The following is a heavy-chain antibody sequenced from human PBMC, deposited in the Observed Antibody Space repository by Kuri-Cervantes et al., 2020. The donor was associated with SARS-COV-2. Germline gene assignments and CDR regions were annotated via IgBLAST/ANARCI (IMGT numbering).Heavy chain of an antibody. CDR3: ARHRMADAFDI. Sequence: GSLRLSCTVSGGSTSSYYWSWIRQPAGKGLEWIGRIYTSGSTNYNPSLKSRVTISVDTSKNQFSLKLSSVTAADTAVYYCARHRMADAFDIWGQGTMVTVSS. J-gene: IGHJ3*02. CDR1: GGSTSSYY. CDR2: IYTSGST. D-gene: IGHD2-8*01. V-gene: IGHV4-4*07.